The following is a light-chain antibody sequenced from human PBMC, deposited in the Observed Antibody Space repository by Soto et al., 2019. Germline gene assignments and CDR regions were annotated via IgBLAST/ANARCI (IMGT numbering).Light chain of an antibody. CDR2: GAS. V-gene: IGKV3-11*01. CDR1: QSVNSR. J-gene: IGKJ1*01. CDR3: QQRSNWPTWT. Sequence: EIVLTQSPSTLSLSPGERATLSCRASQSVNSRLAWYQHKPGQAPRLLISGASSRATGIPDRFSGSGSGTDFTLTISSLEPEDFAVYYCQQRSNWPTWTFGQGTKVDIK.